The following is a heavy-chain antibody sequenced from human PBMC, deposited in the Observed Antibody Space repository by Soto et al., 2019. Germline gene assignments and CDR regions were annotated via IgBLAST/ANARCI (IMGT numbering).Heavy chain of an antibody. J-gene: IGHJ4*02. CDR3: ATSRTTYDSAFDQ. D-gene: IGHD3-22*01. Sequence: QVQLVQSGAEVKKPGSSVKVSCKASGGIISNYAFAWVRQAPGQGLEWMGGFIPMFGTPNHARKFEGRVTIIADRSTNTVYMELSSLRSQDTAVYYCATSRTTYDSAFDQWGQGTLVTGSS. CDR2: FIPMFGTP. V-gene: IGHV1-69*06. CDR1: GGIISNYA.